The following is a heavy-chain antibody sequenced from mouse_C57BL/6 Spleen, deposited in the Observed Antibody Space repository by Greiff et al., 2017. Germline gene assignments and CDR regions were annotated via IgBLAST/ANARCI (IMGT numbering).Heavy chain of an antibody. CDR3: TRHSEYYYAMDY. J-gene: IGHJ4*01. CDR1: GFTFSNYW. Sequence: EVKLVESGGGLVQPGGSMKLSCVASGFTFSNYWMNWVRQSPEKGLEWVAQIRLKSDNYATHYAESVKGRFTISRDDSKSSVYLQMNNLRAEDTGIYYCTRHSEYYYAMDYWGQGTSVTVSS. D-gene: IGHD3-1*01. CDR2: IRLKSDNYAT. V-gene: IGHV6-3*01.